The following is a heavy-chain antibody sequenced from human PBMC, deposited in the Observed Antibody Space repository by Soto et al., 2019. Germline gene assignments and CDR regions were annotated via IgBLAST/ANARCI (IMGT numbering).Heavy chain of an antibody. CDR2: IRIKANNYAT. CDR1: GFTFSGSI. V-gene: IGHV3-73*01. CDR3: TRQTGDYFDS. D-gene: IGHD4-17*01. J-gene: IGHJ4*02. Sequence: GGSLRVSCAASGFTFSGSIMHWVLQASGKGLEWVGRIRIKANNYATSYAASVKGRFTISRDDSKNTAYLQMNSLKTEDTAVYYCTRQTGDYFDSWGRGALVTVSS.